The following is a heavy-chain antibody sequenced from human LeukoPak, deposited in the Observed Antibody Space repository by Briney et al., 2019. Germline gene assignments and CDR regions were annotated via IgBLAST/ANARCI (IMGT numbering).Heavy chain of an antibody. CDR3: TRGTIFGVVMPDY. Sequence: GGSLRLSCTASGFTFGDYAMSWFRQAPGKGREGVGFIRSKAYGGTTEYAASVKGRFTISRDDSKSIAYLQMNSLKTEDTAVYYCTRGTIFGVVMPDYWGQGTLVTVSS. D-gene: IGHD3-3*01. CDR1: GFTFGDYA. CDR2: IRSKAYGGTT. V-gene: IGHV3-49*03. J-gene: IGHJ4*02.